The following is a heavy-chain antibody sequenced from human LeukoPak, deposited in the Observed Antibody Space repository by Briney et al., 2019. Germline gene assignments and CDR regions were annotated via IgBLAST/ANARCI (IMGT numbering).Heavy chain of an antibody. Sequence: ASVKVSCKVSGDTLTELSMHWVRQAPGKGPEWMGGFDPKEGERVYAQNFQGRFTMTEDTSSGTAYMELNSLRSEDTAVYYCATENCSSTSCYNGWFDPWGQGTLVTVSS. V-gene: IGHV1-24*01. CDR3: ATENCSSTSCYNGWFDP. CDR1: GDTLTELS. J-gene: IGHJ5*02. CDR2: FDPKEGER. D-gene: IGHD2-2*02.